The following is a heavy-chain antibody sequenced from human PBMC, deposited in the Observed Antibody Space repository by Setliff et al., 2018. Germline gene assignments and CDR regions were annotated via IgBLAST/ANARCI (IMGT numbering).Heavy chain of an antibody. CDR2: IYSDGSA. D-gene: IGHD3-3*01. CDR1: GASISDNY. V-gene: IGHV4-4*07. CDR3: ARERQGGFLEWAPFDS. J-gene: IGHJ4*02. Sequence: SETLSLTCTVSGASISDNYWTWIRQPAGAGLEWIGRIYSDGSADYNPSLRSRVTISVDKSKNQFFLKLTSMTAADTALYFCARERQGGFLEWAPFDSWGQGVVVTVSS.